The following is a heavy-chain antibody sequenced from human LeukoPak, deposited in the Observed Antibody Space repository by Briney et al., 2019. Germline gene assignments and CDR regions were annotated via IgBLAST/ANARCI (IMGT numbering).Heavy chain of an antibody. CDR1: GGSISSSSYY. D-gene: IGHD3-10*01. CDR3: ARGGLLGTFDY. V-gene: IGHV4-39*01. CDR2: IYYSGST. J-gene: IGHJ4*02. Sequence: SETLSLTCTVSGGSISSSSYYWGWIRQPPGKGLEWIGSIYYSGSTYYNPSLKSRVTISVDTSKNQFSLKLSSVTAADTAVYYCARGGLLGTFDYWGQGTLVTVSS.